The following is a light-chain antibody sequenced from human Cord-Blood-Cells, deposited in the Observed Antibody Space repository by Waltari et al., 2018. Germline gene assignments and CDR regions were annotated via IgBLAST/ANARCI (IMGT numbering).Light chain of an antibody. CDR1: QSISSW. Sequence: DIQLTQSPSTLSASVGDRVTITCRASQSISSWLAWYQQKPGKAPKLLIYKASSLESGVPSRFSGSGSGTEFTLTISSLQPDDFATYYCQQYNSYSLWTVGQGTKVEIK. CDR2: KAS. V-gene: IGKV1-5*03. J-gene: IGKJ1*01. CDR3: QQYNSYSLWT.